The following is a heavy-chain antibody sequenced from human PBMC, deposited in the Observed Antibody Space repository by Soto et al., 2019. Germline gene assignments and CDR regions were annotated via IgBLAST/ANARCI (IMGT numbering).Heavy chain of an antibody. CDR1: GFTFSSHA. CDR3: AKGHFGELYHFDY. J-gene: IGHJ4*02. CDR2: ISSSAGTT. D-gene: IGHD3-10*01. V-gene: IGHV3-23*01. Sequence: EVQLLESGGGLVQPGGSLRLSCAASGFTFSSHAMNWVRQAPGKGLEWVSTISSSAGTTYYADSVKGRFIISRDNSKNTLYLQMNSLRAEDTAGDYCAKGHFGELYHFDYWGQGTLVTVSS.